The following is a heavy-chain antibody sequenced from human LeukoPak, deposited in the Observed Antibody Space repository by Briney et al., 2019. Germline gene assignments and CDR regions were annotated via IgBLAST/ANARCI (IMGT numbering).Heavy chain of an antibody. CDR1: GGSISSYY. Sequence: SETLSLTCTVSGGSISSYYWSWIRQPPGKGLEWIAYIYYSGSTNYNPSLKSRVTISVDTSKNQLSLKLNSVTAADTAVYYCARHVYSSSWYIYYYGMDVWGQGTTVTVSS. J-gene: IGHJ6*02. D-gene: IGHD6-13*01. CDR2: IYYSGST. CDR3: ARHVYSSSWYIYYYGMDV. V-gene: IGHV4-59*08.